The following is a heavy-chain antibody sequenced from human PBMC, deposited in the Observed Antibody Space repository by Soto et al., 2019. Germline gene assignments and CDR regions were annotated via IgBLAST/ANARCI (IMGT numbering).Heavy chain of an antibody. V-gene: IGHV4-30-4*01. J-gene: IGHJ4*02. Sequence: QVQLQESGPGLVKPSQTLSLTCTVSGGSISSGDYYWSWIRQPPGKGLEWIGYIYYSGSTYYNPSLKSRVTISVDTSKNQFSLKLSSVTAADTAVYYCARSGAGTTEEWGGPDYFDYWGQGTLVTVSS. CDR2: IYYSGST. CDR3: ARSGAGTTEEWGGPDYFDY. CDR1: GGSISSGDYY. D-gene: IGHD1-7*01.